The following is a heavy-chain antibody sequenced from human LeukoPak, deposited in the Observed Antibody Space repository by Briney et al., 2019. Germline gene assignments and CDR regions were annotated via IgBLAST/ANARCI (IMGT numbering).Heavy chain of an antibody. CDR1: GESFSGYY. CDR2: INHGGST. CDR3: AREDVGGFDI. V-gene: IGHV4-34*01. Sequence: SETLSLTCAVYGESFSGYYWGWIRQRPGKGLEWIGEINHGGSTNYNPSLKSRVTMSVDTSTNQFSLKLTSVTAADTAVYYCAREDVGGFDIWGQGTMVTASS. J-gene: IGHJ3*02. D-gene: IGHD3-16*01.